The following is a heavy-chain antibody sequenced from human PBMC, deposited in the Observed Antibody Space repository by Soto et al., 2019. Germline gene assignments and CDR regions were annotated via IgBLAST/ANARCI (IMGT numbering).Heavy chain of an antibody. CDR2: ISSSSSTI. CDR1: ELNFISYS. J-gene: IGHJ6*02. D-gene: IGHD3-10*01. Sequence: GGPKLVSWAAAELNFISYSMSWVRKKTGKGLEWVSYISSSSSTIYYADSVKGRFTISRDNAKNSLYLQMNSLRDEDTAVYYCARDQAYYYGSGSYYGMDVWGQGTTVTVSS. CDR3: ARDQAYYYGSGSYYGMDV. V-gene: IGHV3-48*02.